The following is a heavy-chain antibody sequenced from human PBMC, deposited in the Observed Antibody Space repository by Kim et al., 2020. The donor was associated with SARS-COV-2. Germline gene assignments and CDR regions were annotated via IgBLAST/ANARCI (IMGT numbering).Heavy chain of an antibody. J-gene: IGHJ4*02. CDR3: AGEITVTTEYHFDS. V-gene: IGHV3-33*01. Sequence: YAASVKGRFTIFRDNSKNTLYLQMNYLRAEDPAMYFCAGEITVTTEYHFDSWGQGTLVTVSS. D-gene: IGHD4-17*01.